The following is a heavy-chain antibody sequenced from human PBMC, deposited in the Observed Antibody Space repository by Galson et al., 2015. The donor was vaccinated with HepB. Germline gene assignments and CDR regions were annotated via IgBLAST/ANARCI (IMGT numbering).Heavy chain of an antibody. D-gene: IGHD4-17*01. Sequence: SLRLSCAASGFTFSSYGMHWVRQAPGKGLEWVAVISYDGSNKYYADSVKGRFTISRDNSKNTLYLQMNSLRAEDTAVYYCAREATIYGDYGFDYWGQGTLVTVSS. V-gene: IGHV3-30*19. CDR2: ISYDGSNK. J-gene: IGHJ4*02. CDR1: GFTFSSYG. CDR3: AREATIYGDYGFDY.